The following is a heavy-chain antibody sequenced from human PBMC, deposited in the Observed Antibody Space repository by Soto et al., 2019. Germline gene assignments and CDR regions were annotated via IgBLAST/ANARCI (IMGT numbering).Heavy chain of an antibody. J-gene: IGHJ4*02. CDR2: INPTSGGT. CDR3: ARGAYGSGSYDD. V-gene: IGHV1-2*04. Sequence: ASVKVSCKASGYTFTGCYMHWVRQAPGQGLEWMGWINPTSGGTNYAQKFQGWVTMTRDTSISTAYMELSRLRSDDTAVYYCARGAYGSGSYDDWGQGTLVTVSS. CDR1: GYTFTGCY. D-gene: IGHD3-10*01.